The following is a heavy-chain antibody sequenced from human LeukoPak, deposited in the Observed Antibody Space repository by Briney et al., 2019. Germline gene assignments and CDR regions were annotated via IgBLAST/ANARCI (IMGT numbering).Heavy chain of an antibody. CDR2: MYYSGST. V-gene: IGHV4-30-4*01. J-gene: IGHJ4*02. Sequence: HPSQTLSLTCTVSGGSISSGDYYWSWIRQPPGKGLEWIAYMYYSGSTYYNPSLKSRVTISVDTSKNQFSLKLSSVTAADTAVYYCARFDLGAAAGTYIDYWGQGTLVTVSS. CDR3: ARFDLGAAAGTYIDY. CDR1: GGSISSGDYY. D-gene: IGHD6-13*01.